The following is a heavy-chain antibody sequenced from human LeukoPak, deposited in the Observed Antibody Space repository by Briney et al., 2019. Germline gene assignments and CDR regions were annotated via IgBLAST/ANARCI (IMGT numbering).Heavy chain of an antibody. J-gene: IGHJ6*02. CDR3: ARHSYNYYGLDV. Sequence: KPSETLSLTCTVSGGSISPYYWSWIRQPPGKGLEWIGYIHYSGTINYNPSLKSRVTMSVDTSNNHLSLRLTSVTAADTALYYCARHSYNYYGLDVWGQGTTITVSS. CDR1: GGSISPYY. V-gene: IGHV4-59*08. CDR2: IHYSGTI.